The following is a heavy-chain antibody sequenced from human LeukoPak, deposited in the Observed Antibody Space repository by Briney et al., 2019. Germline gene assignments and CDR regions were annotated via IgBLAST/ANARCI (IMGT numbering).Heavy chain of an antibody. D-gene: IGHD3-10*01. Sequence: SEALSLTCTVSGGSVSSGSYYWSWIRQPPGKGLEWIGYIYYSGSTNYNPSLKSRVTISVDTSKNQLSLKLSSVTAADTAVYYCARIPNYYGSGSYVDYWGQGTLVTVSS. CDR3: ARIPNYYGSGSYVDY. J-gene: IGHJ4*02. V-gene: IGHV4-61*01. CDR2: IYYSGST. CDR1: GGSVSSGSYY.